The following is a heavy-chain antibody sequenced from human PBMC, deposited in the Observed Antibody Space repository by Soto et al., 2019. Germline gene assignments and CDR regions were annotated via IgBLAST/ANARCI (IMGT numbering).Heavy chain of an antibody. J-gene: IGHJ6*02. CDR2: TYYRSKWYN. CDR3: ARDCTNGVCYPSYHYGMDV. D-gene: IGHD2-8*01. CDR1: GDSVSSNSAA. Sequence: SQTLSLTCAISGDSVSSNSAAWNWIRQSPSRGLEWLGRTYYRSKWYNDYAVSVKSRITINPDTSKNQFSLQLYSVTPEDTAVYYCARDCTNGVCYPSYHYGMDVWGQGTTVTVSS. V-gene: IGHV6-1*01.